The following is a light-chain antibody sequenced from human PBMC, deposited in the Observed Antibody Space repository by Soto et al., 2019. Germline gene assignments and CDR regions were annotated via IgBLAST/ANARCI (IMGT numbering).Light chain of an antibody. J-gene: IGLJ1*01. V-gene: IGLV1-40*01. CDR2: GNS. Sequence: QSVLTQPPSVSGAPGQRVTISCTGSSSNIGARYDVHWYQQLPGTAPKLLIYGNSNRPSGVPDRFSGSRSGTSASLVITGLQAEDEADYYCQSCDSSLGYVFGTGTKVTVL. CDR3: QSCDSSLGYV. CDR1: SSNIGARYD.